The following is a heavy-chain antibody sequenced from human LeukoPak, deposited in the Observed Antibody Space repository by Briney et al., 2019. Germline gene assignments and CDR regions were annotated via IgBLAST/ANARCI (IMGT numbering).Heavy chain of an antibody. CDR2: IIPVFGTA. CDR3: ARFGYYYDSSGT. J-gene: IGHJ4*02. D-gene: IGHD3-22*01. Sequence: SVKVSCKASGGTFSSYAISWVRQAPGQGLEWMGGIIPVFGTANYAQKFQGRVTITADESTSTAYMELSSLRSEDTAVYYCARFGYYYDSSGTWGQGTLVTVSS. CDR1: GGTFSSYA. V-gene: IGHV1-69*01.